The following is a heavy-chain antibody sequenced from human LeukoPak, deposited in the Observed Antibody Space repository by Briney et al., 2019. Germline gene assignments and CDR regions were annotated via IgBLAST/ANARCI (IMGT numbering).Heavy chain of an antibody. CDR2: IKQDGSEK. D-gene: IGHD6-6*01. CDR3: ATSSSKKFQF. CDR1: GVTFSAYW. J-gene: IGHJ1*01. Sequence: SGGSLRLSCVASGVTFSAYWMSWVRQAPGKGLEWVANIKQDGSEKYYVDSVKGRFTISRDNAKNSLYLQMNSLRVEDTAVYYCATSSSKKFQFWGQGTLVTVSS. V-gene: IGHV3-7*05.